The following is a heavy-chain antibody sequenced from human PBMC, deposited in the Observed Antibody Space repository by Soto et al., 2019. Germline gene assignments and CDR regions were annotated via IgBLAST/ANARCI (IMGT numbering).Heavy chain of an antibody. Sequence: ASVKVSCKASGYTFTSYGISWVRRAPGQGLEWMGWISAYNGNTNYAQKLQGRVTMTTDTSTSTAYMELRSLRSDDTAVYYCARNGRYFDSGYYFDYWGQGTLVTVSS. CDR2: ISAYNGNT. CDR3: ARNGRYFDSGYYFDY. V-gene: IGHV1-18*01. J-gene: IGHJ4*02. CDR1: GYTFTSYG. D-gene: IGHD3-9*01.